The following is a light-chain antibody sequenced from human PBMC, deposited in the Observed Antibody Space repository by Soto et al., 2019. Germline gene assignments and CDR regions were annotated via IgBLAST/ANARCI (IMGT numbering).Light chain of an antibody. CDR3: QQYDNWPHT. CDR1: QNLSRN. CDR2: GAS. J-gene: IGKJ2*01. Sequence: EMVMTQSPATLSVSPGERATLSCRASQNLSRNLAWYQQQPGQAPRLLIYGASTMATGSPARFRGSGSGTDFTFTITSLQSVDFAVSYCQQYDNWPHTFGQGTKLVSK. V-gene: IGKV3-15*01.